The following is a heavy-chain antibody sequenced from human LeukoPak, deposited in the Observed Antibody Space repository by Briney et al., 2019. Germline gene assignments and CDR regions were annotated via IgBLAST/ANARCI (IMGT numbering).Heavy chain of an antibody. Sequence: PGGSLRLSCAASGFTFSSYSMNWVRQAPGKGLEWVSSISSSSSTIYYADSVKGRFTISRDNAKNSLYLQMNSLRAEDTAVYYCARDFDTYNWNDGPFDYWGQGTLVTVSS. CDR1: GFTFSSYS. D-gene: IGHD1-20*01. CDR2: ISSSSSTI. J-gene: IGHJ4*02. CDR3: ARDFDTYNWNDGPFDY. V-gene: IGHV3-48*01.